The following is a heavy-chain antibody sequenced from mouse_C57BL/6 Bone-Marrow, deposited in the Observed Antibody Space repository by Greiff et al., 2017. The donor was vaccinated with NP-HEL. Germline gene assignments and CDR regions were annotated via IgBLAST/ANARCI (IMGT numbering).Heavy chain of an antibody. V-gene: IGHV1-64*01. CDR2: IHPNGGST. CDR3: ARRPLPRNAMDY. J-gene: IGHJ4*01. D-gene: IGHD2-1*01. Sequence: QVQLQQPGAELVKPGATVYLSCTASGYTFTSYWMHWVQQWPGQGLEWIGMIHPNGGSTNNNEMFKRKATLTVDKSSRTTYMQLSSLTSEDSAVYYCARRPLPRNAMDYWGQGTSVTVSS. CDR1: GYTFTSYW.